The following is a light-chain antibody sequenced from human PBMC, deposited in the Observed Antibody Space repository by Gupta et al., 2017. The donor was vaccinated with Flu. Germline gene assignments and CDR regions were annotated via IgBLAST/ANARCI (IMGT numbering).Light chain of an antibody. CDR2: RNN. V-gene: IGLV1-47*01. Sequence: QSVLTQPLSASGTPGQTVPISCSGGSSNIGTNYVYWYPQLPGTAPKLLIHRNNQRPSGVPDRLSGSKSGTSASLAISGLRNEDEADYYCAAWDDSRGGLDWVFGGGTKLTV. CDR3: AAWDDSRGGLDWV. CDR1: SSNIGTNY. J-gene: IGLJ3*02.